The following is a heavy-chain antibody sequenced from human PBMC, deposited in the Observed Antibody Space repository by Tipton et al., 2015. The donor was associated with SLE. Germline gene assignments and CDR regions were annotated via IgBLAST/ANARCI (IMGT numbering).Heavy chain of an antibody. CDR3: ARSPRGGYYYDGMDV. CDR2: LYPSGST. J-gene: IGHJ6*02. D-gene: IGHD6-13*01. CDR1: GGSISSGGYS. V-gene: IGHV4-30-2*01. Sequence: TLSLTCAVSGGSISSGGYSWSWIRQPPGKGLEWIGFLYPSGSTYYNPSLKSRVTISVHRSKNQLSLRLNSVTAADTAVYYCARSPRGGYYYDGMDVWGQGTTVTVSS.